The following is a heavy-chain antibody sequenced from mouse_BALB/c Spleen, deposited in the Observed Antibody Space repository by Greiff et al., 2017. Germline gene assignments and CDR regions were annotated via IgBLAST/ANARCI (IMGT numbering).Heavy chain of an antibody. CDR2: ISSGSSTI. CDR3: ARGGTTAPYYYAMDY. Sequence: EVKLVESGGGLVQPGGSRKLSCAASGFTFSSFGMHWVRQAPEKGLEWVAYISSGSSTIYYADTVKGRFTISRDNPKNTLFLQMTSLRSEDTAMYYCARGGTTAPYYYAMDYWGQGTSVTVSS. V-gene: IGHV5-17*02. CDR1: GFTFSSFG. J-gene: IGHJ4*01. D-gene: IGHD1-2*01.